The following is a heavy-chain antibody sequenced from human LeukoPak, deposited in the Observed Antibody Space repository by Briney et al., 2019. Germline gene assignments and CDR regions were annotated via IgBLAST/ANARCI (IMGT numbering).Heavy chain of an antibody. CDR3: AIRSSRPLGWFDP. CDR2: FDPEDGET. J-gene: IGHJ5*02. V-gene: IGHV1-24*01. Sequence: GASVKVSCKVSGYTLTELSMHWVRQAPGKVLEWMGGFDPEDGETIYAQKFQGRVTMTGDTSTDTAYMELSSLRSEDTAVYYCAIRSSRPLGWFDPWGQGTLVTVSS. D-gene: IGHD6-13*01. CDR1: GYTLTELS.